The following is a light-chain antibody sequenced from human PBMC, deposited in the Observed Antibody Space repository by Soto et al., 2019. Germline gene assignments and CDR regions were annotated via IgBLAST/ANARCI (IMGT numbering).Light chain of an antibody. CDR3: QQYNSWPRT. J-gene: IGKJ1*01. CDR1: QSVSVN. V-gene: IGKV3D-15*01. CDR2: GAS. Sequence: EIVMTQSPATLSVSPGERATLSCRASQSVSVNLAWYQHKPGQAPRLLIYGASTRATGIPARFSGSGSGTEFTLTISSLQSEDFADYYCQQYNSWPRTFGQGTKVEIK.